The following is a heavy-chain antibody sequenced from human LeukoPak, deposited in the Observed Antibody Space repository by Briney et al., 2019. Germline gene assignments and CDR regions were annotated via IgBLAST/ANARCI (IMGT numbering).Heavy chain of an antibody. CDR3: AKCYAYYDSSGDFDY. CDR2: INGGGYNT. Sequence: GGSLRLSCAASGFTFNNYVMSWVRQAPGKGLEWVSTINGGGYNTYYADSVKGRFTISRDNSKNTLYLQMNSLRAEDTAVYYCAKCYAYYDSSGDFDYWGQGTLVTVSS. J-gene: IGHJ4*02. CDR1: GFTFNNYV. D-gene: IGHD3-22*01. V-gene: IGHV3-23*01.